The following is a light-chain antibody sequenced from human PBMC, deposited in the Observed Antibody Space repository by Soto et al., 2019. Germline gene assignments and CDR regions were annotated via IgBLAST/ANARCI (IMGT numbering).Light chain of an antibody. V-gene: IGKV3-15*01. Sequence: ETVMTQSPVTLSLSPGERATLSCRASQSVTSKLAWFQQKPGQAPRLLIYATSTRATGVPARFSGSGSGTEFTLTISSLQSEDCAVYSCQQYNNWPHTFGQGTKLEIK. CDR1: QSVTSK. J-gene: IGKJ2*01. CDR2: ATS. CDR3: QQYNNWPHT.